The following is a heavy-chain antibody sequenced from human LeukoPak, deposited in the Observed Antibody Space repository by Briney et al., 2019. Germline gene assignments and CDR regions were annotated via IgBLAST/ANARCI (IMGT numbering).Heavy chain of an antibody. CDR1: GFNFSIYS. D-gene: IGHD3-22*01. CDR3: ARRDCDSIKCRGSNWFDP. CDR2: ISKSGSTI. V-gene: IGHV3-48*01. J-gene: IGHJ5*02. Sequence: PGGSLRLSCAASGFNFSIYSMNWVRQAPGKGLEWVSYISKSGSTIYYADSVKGRFTISRDNAKNLLYLQMNSLRAEDTAVYYCARRDCDSIKCRGSNWFDPWGQGTLVSVSS.